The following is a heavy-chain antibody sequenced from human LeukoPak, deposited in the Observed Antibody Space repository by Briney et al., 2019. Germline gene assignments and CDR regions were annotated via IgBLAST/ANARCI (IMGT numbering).Heavy chain of an antibody. CDR2: ISSNGGST. CDR3: ARGWTSNDY. V-gene: IGHV3-64*01. D-gene: IGHD3/OR15-3a*01. Sequence: QPGRSLRLSCAASGFTFSSYAMHWVRQAPGKGLEYVSAISSNGGSTYYANSVKGRFTISRDNSKNTLYLQMGSLRAEEMAVYYCARGWTSNDYWGQGTLVTVSS. J-gene: IGHJ4*02. CDR1: GFTFSSYA.